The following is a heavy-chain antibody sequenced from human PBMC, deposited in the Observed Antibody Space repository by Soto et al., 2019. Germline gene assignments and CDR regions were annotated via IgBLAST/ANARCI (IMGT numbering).Heavy chain of an antibody. CDR2: ISYDGSNK. J-gene: IGHJ4*02. CDR3: AKDPGFGGVTDYYFDY. Sequence: PGGSLRLSCAASGFTFSSYGMHWVRQAPGKGLEWVAVISYDGSNKYYADSVKGRFTISRDNSKNTLYLQMNSLRAEDTAVYYCAKDPGFGGVTDYYFDYWGQGT. D-gene: IGHD3-16*01. CDR1: GFTFSSYG. V-gene: IGHV3-30*18.